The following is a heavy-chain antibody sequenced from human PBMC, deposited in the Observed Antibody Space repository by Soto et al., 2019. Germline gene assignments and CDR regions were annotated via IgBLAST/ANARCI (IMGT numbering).Heavy chain of an antibody. D-gene: IGHD5-18*01. Sequence: ASVKVSCKASGYTFTGYYMHWLRQAPGQGLEWMGWINPNSGGTNYAQKFQGRVTMTRDTSISTAYMELSRLRSDDTAVYYCARYKYGELWLTYYYYGMEVSGQGTTLTVSS. CDR1: GYTFTGYY. J-gene: IGHJ6*02. CDR2: INPNSGGT. CDR3: ARYKYGELWLTYYYYGMEV. V-gene: IGHV1-2*02.